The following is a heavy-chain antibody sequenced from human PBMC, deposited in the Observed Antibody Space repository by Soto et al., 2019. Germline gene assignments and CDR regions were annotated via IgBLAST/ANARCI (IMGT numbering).Heavy chain of an antibody. J-gene: IGHJ6*04. CDR3: ACKQQNYYYNSMDV. CDR1: GISISTYA. V-gene: IGHV3-30*03. D-gene: IGHD6-13*01. CDR2: ISQDGSVK. Sequence: QVQLVESGGGVVQPGRSLTVSCAASGISISTYAMHWVRQAPGKGLEWLAVISQDGSVKYYADSVEGRYTISRDNTKKTLVLKSNSLEAYDTAVDYCACKQQNYYYNSMDVWGKGTTVAVSS.